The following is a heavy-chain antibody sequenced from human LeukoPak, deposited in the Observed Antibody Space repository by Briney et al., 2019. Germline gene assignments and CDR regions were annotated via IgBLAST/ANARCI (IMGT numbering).Heavy chain of an antibody. CDR3: ARTASRGPQSAEYFQH. CDR1: GFTFSSYG. CDR2: IWYDGSNK. Sequence: GGSLRLSCAASGFTFSSYGMHWVCQAPGKGLEWVAVIWYDGSNKYYADSMKGRFTISRDNSKNTLYLQMNSLRAEDTAVYFCARTASRGPQSAEYFQHWGQGTLVTVSS. V-gene: IGHV3-33*08. J-gene: IGHJ1*01.